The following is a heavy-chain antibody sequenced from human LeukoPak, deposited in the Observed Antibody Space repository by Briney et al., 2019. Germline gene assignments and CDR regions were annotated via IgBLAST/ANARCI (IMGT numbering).Heavy chain of an antibody. Sequence: QTSETLSLTCIVSGGSMTNNGHYWGWIRQPPGKGLEWIGSIYDSGSTYYNPSLKSRVTISVDTSKNQFSLKLNSVTAADTAVYYCARHYGPWGQGTLVTVSS. D-gene: IGHD3-10*01. CDR1: GGSMTNNGHY. J-gene: IGHJ5*02. CDR3: ARHYGP. V-gene: IGHV4-39*01. CDR2: IYDSGST.